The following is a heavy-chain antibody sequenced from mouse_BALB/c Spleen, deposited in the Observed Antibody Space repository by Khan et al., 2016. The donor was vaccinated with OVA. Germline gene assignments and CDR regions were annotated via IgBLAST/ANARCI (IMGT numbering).Heavy chain of an antibody. CDR1: GFSLTNYG. J-gene: IGHJ4*01. CDR2: IWSDGST. CDR3: ARQPYYHYNIMDY. V-gene: IGHV2-6-1*01. D-gene: IGHD2-10*01. Sequence: VQLQESGPGLVAPSQSLSITCTISGFSLTNYGIHWVRQPPGKGLEWLVVIWSDGSTTYNSALKSRLTISKDNSQSQVFLKMNSLQTDDTAVYFGARQPYYHYNIMDYWGQGTSVTVSS.